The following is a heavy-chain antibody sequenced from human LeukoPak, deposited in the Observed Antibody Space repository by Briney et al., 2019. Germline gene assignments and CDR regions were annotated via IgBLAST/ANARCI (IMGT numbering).Heavy chain of an antibody. CDR2: IRYDGSNK. Sequence: GGSLRLSCAASGFTFSSYGTHWVRQAPGKGLEWVAFIRYDGSNKYYADSVKGRFTISRDNSKNTLYLQMNSLRAEDTAVYYCAKGCGYSYGYYFDYWGQGTLVTVSS. CDR3: AKGCGYSYGYYFDY. D-gene: IGHD5-18*01. CDR1: GFTFSSYG. J-gene: IGHJ4*02. V-gene: IGHV3-30*02.